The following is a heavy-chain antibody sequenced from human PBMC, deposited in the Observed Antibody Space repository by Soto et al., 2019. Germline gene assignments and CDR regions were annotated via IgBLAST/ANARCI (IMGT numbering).Heavy chain of an antibody. Sequence: ASVKVSCKASEYTFTNYALHWVRQAPGQRLEWMGWINAGNGNTKYSQKFQGRVTITRHTSASTAYMELSSLRSEDTAVYYCARAILFDYWGQGTLVTVSS. CDR2: INAGNGNT. D-gene: IGHD2-15*01. V-gene: IGHV1-3*01. CDR1: EYTFTNYA. CDR3: ARAILFDY. J-gene: IGHJ4*02.